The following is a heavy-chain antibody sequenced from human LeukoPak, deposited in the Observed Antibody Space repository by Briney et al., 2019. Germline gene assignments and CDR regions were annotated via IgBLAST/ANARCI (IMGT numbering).Heavy chain of an antibody. CDR2: INHSGST. D-gene: IGHD3-22*01. Sequence: PSETLSLTCAVYGGSFSGYYWSWIRQPPGKGLEWIGEINHSGSTNYNPSLKSRVTISVDTSKNQFSLKLSSVTAADTAAYYCARDPLISSGYYSITKPFVFDIWGQGTMVTVSS. V-gene: IGHV4-34*01. J-gene: IGHJ3*02. CDR1: GGSFSGYY. CDR3: ARDPLISSGYYSITKPFVFDI.